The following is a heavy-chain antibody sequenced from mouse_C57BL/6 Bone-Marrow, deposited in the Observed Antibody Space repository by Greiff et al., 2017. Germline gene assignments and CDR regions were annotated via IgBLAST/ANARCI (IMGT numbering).Heavy chain of an antibody. D-gene: IGHD1-1*01. CDR3: ARAGLLRSSMDY. CDR2: ISSGGSYT. V-gene: IGHV5-6*01. J-gene: IGHJ4*01. CDR1: GFTFSSYG. Sequence: EVKLVESGGDLVKPGGSLKLSCAASGFTFSSYGMSWVRQTPDKRLEWVATISSGGSYTYYPDSVKGRFTISRDNAKNTLYLQMSSLKSEDTAMYYCARAGLLRSSMDYWGQGTSVTVSS.